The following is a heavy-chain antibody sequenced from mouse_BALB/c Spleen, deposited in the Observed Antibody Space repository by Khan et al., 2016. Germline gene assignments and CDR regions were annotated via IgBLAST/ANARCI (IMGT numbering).Heavy chain of an antibody. V-gene: IGHV14-1*02. CDR2: IDPENGNT. Sequence: VRLQQSGAELVRPGALVKLSCKASGFNFKDYYMHWVKQRPEQGLEWIGWIDPENGNTIYDPKFQGKASITADTSSNTAYLQLSSLTSEDTAVYYCARDGSWFAYWGQGTLVTVSA. J-gene: IGHJ3*01. CDR1: GFNFKDYY. CDR3: ARDGSWFAY. D-gene: IGHD2-3*01.